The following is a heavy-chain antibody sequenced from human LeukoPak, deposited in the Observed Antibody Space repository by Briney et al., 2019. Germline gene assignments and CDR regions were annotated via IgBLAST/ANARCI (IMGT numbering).Heavy chain of an antibody. CDR3: AKELPKLYEGATPRAFDY. V-gene: IGHV3-30*02. CDR2: IRYDGSNI. CDR1: GFTFSSYG. J-gene: IGHJ4*02. D-gene: IGHD1-26*01. Sequence: PGGSLRLSCAASGFTFSSYGMHWVRQAPGKGLEWVAFIRYDGSNIYYADSVKGRFTISRDISKNTLYLKMNSLRAEDTAVYYCAKELPKLYEGATPRAFDYWGQGTLVTVSS.